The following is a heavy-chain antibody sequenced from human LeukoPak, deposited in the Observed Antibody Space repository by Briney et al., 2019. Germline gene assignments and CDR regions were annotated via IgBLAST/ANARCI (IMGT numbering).Heavy chain of an antibody. CDR1: GVTVSSNY. D-gene: IGHD6-19*01. CDR3: ARVQSSGWLLDY. J-gene: IGHJ4*02. V-gene: IGHV3-53*01. Sequence: GGSLRLSCAASGVTVSSNYMSWVRQAPGKGLEWVSVIYSGGSTYYADSVKGRFTISRDNPKNTLYLQMNSLRAEDTAVYYCARVQSSGWLLDYWGQGTLVTVSS. CDR2: IYSGGST.